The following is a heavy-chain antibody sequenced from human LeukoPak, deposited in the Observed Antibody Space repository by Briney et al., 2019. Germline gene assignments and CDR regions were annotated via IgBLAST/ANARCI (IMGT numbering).Heavy chain of an antibody. D-gene: IGHD6-13*01. Sequence: ESGPTLVKPTQTLTLTCTFSGFSLSTSGMCVSWIRQPPGKALEWLARIDWDDDKYYSTPLKTRLTISKDTSKNQVVLTMTNMDPVDTATYYCARTHVSSSFDGVDYWGQGTLVTVSS. CDR2: IDWDDDK. V-gene: IGHV2-70*11. CDR3: ARTHVSSSFDGVDY. J-gene: IGHJ4*02. CDR1: GFSLSTSGMC.